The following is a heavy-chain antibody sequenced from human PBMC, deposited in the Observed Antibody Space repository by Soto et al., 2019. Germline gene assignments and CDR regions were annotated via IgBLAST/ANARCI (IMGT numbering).Heavy chain of an antibody. D-gene: IGHD6-13*01. J-gene: IGHJ4*02. CDR1: GFTFSNYG. V-gene: IGHV3-30*18. CDR3: VKDRAVRAASYYFDY. Sequence: GGSLRLSCEASGFTFSNYGMHWVRQAPGKGLEWVAVIASDGRDKKFADSVKGRLTISRDNSRDTLYLQMNSLRPEDTALYYCVKDRAVRAASYYFDYWGQGTLVTVSS. CDR2: IASDGRDK.